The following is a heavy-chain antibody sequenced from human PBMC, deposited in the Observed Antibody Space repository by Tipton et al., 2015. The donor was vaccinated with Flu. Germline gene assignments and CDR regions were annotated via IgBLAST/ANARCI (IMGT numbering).Heavy chain of an antibody. V-gene: IGHV4-59*01. CDR1: GGSISSYY. CDR3: ARLYYYDSSGYYYGGWFDP. J-gene: IGHJ5*02. D-gene: IGHD3-22*01. CDR2: IYYSGST. Sequence: GLVKPSETLSLTCTVSGGSISSYYWSWIRQPPGKGLEWIGYIYYSGSTNYNPSLKSRVTISVDTSKNQFSLKLSSVTAADPAVYYCARLYYYDSSGYYYGGWFDPWGQGTLVTVSS.